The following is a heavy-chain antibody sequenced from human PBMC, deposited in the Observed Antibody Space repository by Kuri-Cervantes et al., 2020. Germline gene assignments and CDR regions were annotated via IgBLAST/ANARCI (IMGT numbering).Heavy chain of an antibody. J-gene: IGHJ4*02. Sequence: ASVKVSCKASGYTFTSYDINWVRQATGQGLEWVGWMNPNSANTGYAQKFQGRVTMTEDTSTDTAYMELSSLRSEDTAVYYCATDVRTKGAFDYWGQGTLVTVSS. D-gene: IGHD2/OR15-2a*01. V-gene: IGHV1-8*01. CDR1: GYTFTSYD. CDR2: MNPNSANT. CDR3: ATDVRTKGAFDY.